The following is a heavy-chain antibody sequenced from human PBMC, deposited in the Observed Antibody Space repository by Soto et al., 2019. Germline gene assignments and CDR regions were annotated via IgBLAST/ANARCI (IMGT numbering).Heavy chain of an antibody. CDR3: ASQTYYYGSGSYWYYYYGMDV. Sequence: SVKVSCKTSGYTFTNYFVHWVRQAPGQGLEWMGGIIPIFGTANYAQKFQGRVTITADESTSTAYMELSSLRSEDTAVYYCASQTYYYGSGSYWYYYYGMDVWGQGTTVTVSS. CDR1: GYTFTNYF. V-gene: IGHV1-69*13. CDR2: IIPIFGTA. D-gene: IGHD3-10*01. J-gene: IGHJ6*02.